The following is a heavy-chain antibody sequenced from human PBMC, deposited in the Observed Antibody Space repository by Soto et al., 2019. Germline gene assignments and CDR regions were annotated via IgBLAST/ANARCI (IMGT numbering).Heavy chain of an antibody. CDR2: IYYSGST. CDR3: ARRTRGRYFSSTSCYTVGDAFDI. J-gene: IGHJ3*02. D-gene: IGHD2-2*02. CDR1: GGSISSGGYY. Sequence: SETLSLTCTVSGGSISSGGYYWSWIRQHPGKGLEWIGYIYYSGSTYYNPSLKSRVTISVDTSKNQFSLKLSSVTAADMAVYYCARRTRGRYFSSTSCYTVGDAFDIWGQGTMVTVSS. V-gene: IGHV4-31*03.